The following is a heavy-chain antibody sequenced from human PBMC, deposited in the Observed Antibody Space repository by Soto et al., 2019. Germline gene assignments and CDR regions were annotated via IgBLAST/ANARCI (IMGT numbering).Heavy chain of an antibody. CDR3: ARVVGALGHWFDP. V-gene: IGHV1-18*01. Sequence: QFQLVQYGAEVKKPGASVKVSCKASGYTFTSYGISWVRQAPGPGLEWMGRIRVYNGNTNYAQKLQGRVTMTTDTPTSTAYMELRSLRSDDTAVYYCARVVGALGHWFDPWGQGTLVTVSS. CDR1: GYTFTSYG. J-gene: IGHJ5*02. D-gene: IGHD1-26*01. CDR2: IRVYNGNT.